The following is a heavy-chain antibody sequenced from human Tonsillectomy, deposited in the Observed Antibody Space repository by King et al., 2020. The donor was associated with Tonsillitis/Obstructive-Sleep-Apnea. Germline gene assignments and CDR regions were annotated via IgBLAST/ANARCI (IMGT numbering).Heavy chain of an antibody. CDR1: GFTFINAW. Sequence: QLVQSGGGLVKPGGSLRLSCAASGFTFINAWMNWVRQAPGKGLEWVGRIKSKTDGGTTDYAAPVKGRFTISRDDSKNTLYLQMNSLKTEDTAVYYCTTEWELRLAFDIWGQGTMVTVSS. D-gene: IGHD1-26*01. J-gene: IGHJ3*02. CDR3: TTEWELRLAFDI. V-gene: IGHV3-15*07. CDR2: IKSKTDGGTT.